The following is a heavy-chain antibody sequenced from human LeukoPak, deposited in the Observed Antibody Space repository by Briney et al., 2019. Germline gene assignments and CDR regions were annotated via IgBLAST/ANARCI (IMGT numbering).Heavy chain of an antibody. CDR3: AEMYYYDSSGYYFDY. Sequence: GGSLRLSCAASGFTFSSYAMSWVRQAPGKGLEWVSAISGSGGSTYYADSVKGRFTISRDNSKNTLYLQMNSLRAEDTAVYYCAEMYYYDSSGYYFDYWGQGTLVTVSS. D-gene: IGHD3-22*01. V-gene: IGHV3-23*01. CDR2: ISGSGGST. J-gene: IGHJ4*02. CDR1: GFTFSSYA.